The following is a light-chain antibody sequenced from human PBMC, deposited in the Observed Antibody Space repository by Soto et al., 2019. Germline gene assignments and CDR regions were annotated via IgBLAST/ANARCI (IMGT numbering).Light chain of an antibody. V-gene: IGKV3-15*01. Sequence: EILLTQSPATLPVSPGERATLSCRASQSVGSNLAWFQQKPGQAPRLLIYGSSTRVTGVPARFSGSGSGADFTLTISNLQSEDFAVYYCQQYTNWPPITFGQGTRLEIK. CDR3: QQYTNWPPIT. CDR2: GSS. J-gene: IGKJ5*01. CDR1: QSVGSN.